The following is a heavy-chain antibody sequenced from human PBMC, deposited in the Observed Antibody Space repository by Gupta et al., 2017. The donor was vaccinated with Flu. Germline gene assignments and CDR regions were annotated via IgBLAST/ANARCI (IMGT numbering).Heavy chain of an antibody. CDR1: GFTVSSNY. V-gene: IGHV3-66*02. Sequence: EVQLVESGGGLVQPGGSLRLSCAASGFTVSSNYMSWVRQAPGKGLEWVSVIYSGGSTYYADSVKGRFTISRDNSKNTLYLQMNSLRAEDTAVYYCARDGAGGTYYDFWSGLAYWGQGTLVTVSS. D-gene: IGHD3-3*01. CDR2: IYSGGST. CDR3: ARDGAGGTYYDFWSGLAY. J-gene: IGHJ4*02.